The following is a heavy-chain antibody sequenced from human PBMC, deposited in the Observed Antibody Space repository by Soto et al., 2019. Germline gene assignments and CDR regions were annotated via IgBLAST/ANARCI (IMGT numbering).Heavy chain of an antibody. D-gene: IGHD3-3*01. Sequence: SETLSLTCSVSGGSINSTSYYWGWIRQPPGKGLERIGIIYFRGSTYYNPSLKSLFTISVDTSKNQFSLKLSSVTAADTAVYYCARVLRFLGWPNDPNCFDHWGQGTLVTVSS. V-gene: IGHV4-39*01. CDR1: GGSINSTSYY. J-gene: IGHJ4*02. CDR3: ARVLRFLGWPNDPNCFDH. CDR2: IYFRGST.